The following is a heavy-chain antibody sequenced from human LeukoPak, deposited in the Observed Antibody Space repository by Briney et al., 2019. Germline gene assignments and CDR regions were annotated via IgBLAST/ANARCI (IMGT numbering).Heavy chain of an antibody. J-gene: IGHJ4*02. D-gene: IGHD5-24*01. CDR1: GYTFTSYG. CDR3: ARGRYTLEMATITPSDY. CDR2: ISAYNGNT. Sequence: ASVKVSCKASGYTFTSYGISWVRQASGQGLEWMGWISAYNGNTNYAQKLQGRVTMTTDTSTSTAYMELRSLRSDDTAVYYCARGRYTLEMATITPSDYWGQGTLVTVSS. V-gene: IGHV1-18*01.